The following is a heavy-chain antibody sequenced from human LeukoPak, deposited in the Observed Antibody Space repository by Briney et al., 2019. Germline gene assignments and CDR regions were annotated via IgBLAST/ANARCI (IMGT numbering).Heavy chain of an antibody. CDR3: ASRAARRSY. V-gene: IGHV3-48*03. Sequence: PGGSLRLSCAASGFTFSSYEMNWVRQAPGKGLEWVSYISNSGSTIYYADSVKGGFTICRDNAKNSLYLQMNSLRAEDTAVYYCASRAARRSYWGQGTLVTVSS. J-gene: IGHJ4*02. CDR1: GFTFSSYE. CDR2: ISNSGSTI. D-gene: IGHD6-6*01.